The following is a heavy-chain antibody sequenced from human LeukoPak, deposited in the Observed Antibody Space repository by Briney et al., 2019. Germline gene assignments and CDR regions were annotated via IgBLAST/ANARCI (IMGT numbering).Heavy chain of an antibody. CDR2: INHSGST. CDR1: GGSFSGYY. D-gene: IGHD3-3*01. J-gene: IGHJ6*02. V-gene: IGHV4-34*01. CDR3: ARSKTYYDFWGSRSYYGMDV. Sequence: PSETLSLTCAVYGGSFSGYYWSWIRQPPGKGLEWIGEINHSGSTNYNPSLKSRVTISVDTSKNQFSLKLSSVTAADTAVYYCARSKTYYDFWGSRSYYGMDVRGQGTTVTVSS.